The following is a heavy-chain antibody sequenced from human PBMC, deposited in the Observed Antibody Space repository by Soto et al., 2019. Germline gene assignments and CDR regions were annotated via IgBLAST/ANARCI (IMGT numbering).Heavy chain of an antibody. V-gene: IGHV4-39*01. CDR3: ATHEAGWYFDS. D-gene: IGHD6-25*01. J-gene: IGHJ4*02. Sequence: SETLSVTCTVSRGSISSGTNYWAWIRQPPGKGLEWIANIYYSGSTFYNPSLKSRVTISLDTSKNQFSLKLRSVTAADTAVYYCATHEAGWYFDSWGQGTLVTVS. CDR1: RGSISSGTNY. CDR2: IYYSGST.